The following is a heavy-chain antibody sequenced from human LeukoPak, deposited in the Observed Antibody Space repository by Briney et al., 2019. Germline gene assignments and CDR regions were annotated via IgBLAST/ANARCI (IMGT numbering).Heavy chain of an antibody. D-gene: IGHD5-24*01. CDR1: GFMFDDYG. V-gene: IGHV3-66*01. J-gene: IGHJ3*02. CDR2: IYSGGST. Sequence: GGSLRLSCAASGFMFDDYGMNWVRRAPGKGLEWVSVIYSGGSTDYKDSVKDRFIISRDNSKNTLYLQMNSLRAEDTAVYYCAKEMATMNAFDIWGQGTMVTVSS. CDR3: AKEMATMNAFDI.